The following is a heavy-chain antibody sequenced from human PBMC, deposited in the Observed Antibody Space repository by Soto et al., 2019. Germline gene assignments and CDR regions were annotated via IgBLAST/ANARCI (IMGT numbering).Heavy chain of an antibody. J-gene: IGHJ4*02. V-gene: IGHV3-23*01. D-gene: IGHD2-21*01. Sequence: PVGSLRLSCAASGFTFSSYAMSWVRQAPGKGLEWVSAISGSGGSTYYAASVKGRFTISRDNSKNTLYLQMNSLRAEDTAVYYCAKGDEGANIPYFDYWGQGTLVTVSS. CDR1: GFTFSSYA. CDR3: AKGDEGANIPYFDY. CDR2: ISGSGGST.